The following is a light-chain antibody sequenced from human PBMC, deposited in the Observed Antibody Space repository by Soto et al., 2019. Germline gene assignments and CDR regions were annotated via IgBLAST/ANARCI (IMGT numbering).Light chain of an antibody. Sequence: QSALTQAASVSGSPGQSITISCTGTSSDVGGYNYVSWYQQHPGNAPKLMIYEVSNRPSGVSNRFSGSKSGNTASLTISGLQAEDEADYYCSSYTSTTTRVFGGGTKVIVL. CDR3: SSYTSTTTRV. J-gene: IGLJ3*02. CDR1: SSDVGGYNY. V-gene: IGLV2-14*01. CDR2: EVS.